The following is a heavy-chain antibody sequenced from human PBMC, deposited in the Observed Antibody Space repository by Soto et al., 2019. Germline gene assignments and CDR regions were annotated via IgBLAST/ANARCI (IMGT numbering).Heavy chain of an antibody. CDR2: ISAYNGNT. Sequence: GASVKVSCKASGYTFTGYGISWVRQAPGQGLEWMGWISAYNGNTNYAQKLQGRVTMTTDTSTSTAYMELRSLRSDDTAVYYCARVTPPPSPQFLGYCSSTSCYVRWFDPWGQGTLVTVSS. CDR3: ARVTPPPSPQFLGYCSSTSCYVRWFDP. CDR1: GYTFTGYG. J-gene: IGHJ5*02. D-gene: IGHD2-2*01. V-gene: IGHV1-18*01.